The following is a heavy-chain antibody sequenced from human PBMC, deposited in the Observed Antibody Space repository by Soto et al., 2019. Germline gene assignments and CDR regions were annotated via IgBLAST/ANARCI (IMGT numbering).Heavy chain of an antibody. CDR3: ARGGIAATGTTCFDP. D-gene: IGHD6-13*01. CDR2: ISGRSSYT. CDR1: GFTFSDYY. Sequence: QVQLVESGGGLVKPGGSLRLSCAASGFTFSDYYMSWIRQAPGKGLEWVSYISGRSSYTNHADSVKGRFTISRDNAKNSLYLQMNTLRVEDTAIYYCARGGIAATGTTCFDPWGQGTLVTVSS. V-gene: IGHV3-11*05. J-gene: IGHJ5*02.